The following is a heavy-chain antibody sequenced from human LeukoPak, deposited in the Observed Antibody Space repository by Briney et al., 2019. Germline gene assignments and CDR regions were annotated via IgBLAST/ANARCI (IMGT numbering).Heavy chain of an antibody. CDR3: ARGTTYYYDSSGYYYVRYFDY. J-gene: IGHJ4*02. V-gene: IGHV4-59*01. CDR2: IYYSGST. D-gene: IGHD3-22*01. CDR1: GGSISSYY. Sequence: SETLSLTCTVSGGSISSYYWSWIRQPPGKGLEWIGYIYYSGSTNYNPSLKSRVTISVDTSKNQFSLKLSSVTAADTAVYYCARGTTYYYDSSGYYYVRYFDYWGREPWSPSPQ.